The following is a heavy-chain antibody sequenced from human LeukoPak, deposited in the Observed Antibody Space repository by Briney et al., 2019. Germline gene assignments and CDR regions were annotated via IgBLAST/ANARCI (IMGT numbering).Heavy chain of an antibody. D-gene: IGHD6-13*01. CDR2: IIPILGIA. J-gene: IGHJ4*02. CDR1: GGTFSSYA. CDR3: ASGIAAAGTPFDY. V-gene: IGHV1-69*04. Sequence: ASVKVSCKASGGTFSSYAISWVRQAPGQGLEWMGRIIPILGIANCAQKFQGRVTITADKSTSTAYMELSSLRSEDTAVYYCASGIAAAGTPFDYWGQGTLVTVSS.